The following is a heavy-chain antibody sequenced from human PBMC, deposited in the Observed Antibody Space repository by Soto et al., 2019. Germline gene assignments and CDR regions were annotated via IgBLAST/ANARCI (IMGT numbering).Heavy chain of an antibody. J-gene: IGHJ4*02. CDR1: GFTFSSYA. Sequence: GGSLRLSCAASGFTFSSYAMSWVRQAPGKGLEWVSAISGSGGSTYYADSVKGRFTISRDNSKNTLYLQMNSLRAEDTAVYYCAKDTYYDFWSGYQGGDYWGQGTLVTVSS. V-gene: IGHV3-23*01. CDR3: AKDTYYDFWSGYQGGDY. CDR2: ISGSGGST. D-gene: IGHD3-3*01.